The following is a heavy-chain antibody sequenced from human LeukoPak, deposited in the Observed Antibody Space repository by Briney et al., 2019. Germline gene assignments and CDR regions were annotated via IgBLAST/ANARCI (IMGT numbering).Heavy chain of an antibody. CDR1: GFTFSNYG. J-gene: IGHJ4*02. CDR2: IWYDGSKE. V-gene: IGHV3-33*08. CDR3: VGASAEGYFDS. D-gene: IGHD2-2*01. Sequence: GGSLRLSCATSGFTFSNYGMHWVRQAPGKGLEWVAVIWYDGSKEFYADSVKGRFTISRDNSKNGLSLQMNSLRAEDTAMYYCVGASAEGYFDSWGQGTLVTVSA.